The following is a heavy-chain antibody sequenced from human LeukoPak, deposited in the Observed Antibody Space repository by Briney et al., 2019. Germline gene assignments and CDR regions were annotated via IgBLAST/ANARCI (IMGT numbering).Heavy chain of an antibody. CDR2: IYYTGAT. V-gene: IGHV4-59*01. Sequence: SEALSLTCTVSGGSISSYYWSWIRPPPGKGLEWIGYIYYTGATYYNPSLKSRVTISLDTSKNQFSLKLSSVTAADAAVYYCARAGYSYGTGYYFDYWGQGALVTVSS. D-gene: IGHD5-18*01. CDR3: ARAGYSYGTGYYFDY. J-gene: IGHJ4*02. CDR1: GGSISSYY.